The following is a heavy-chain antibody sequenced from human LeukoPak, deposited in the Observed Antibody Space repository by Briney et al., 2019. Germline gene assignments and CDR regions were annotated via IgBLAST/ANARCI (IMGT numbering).Heavy chain of an antibody. Sequence: GGSLRLSCAASGFTFSNYAMSWVRQAPGKGLEWVSSISGNGGSTYFADSVKGRFTISRDNSKNTLSLQMNSLRAGDTAVYYCAKHNSAFLSSFDYWGQGTLVTVSS. CDR1: GFTFSNYA. CDR3: AKHNSAFLSSFDY. V-gene: IGHV3-23*01. J-gene: IGHJ4*02. D-gene: IGHD6-25*01. CDR2: ISGNGGST.